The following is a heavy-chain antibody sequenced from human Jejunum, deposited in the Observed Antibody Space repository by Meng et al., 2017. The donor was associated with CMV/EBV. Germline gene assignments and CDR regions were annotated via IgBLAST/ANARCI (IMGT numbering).Heavy chain of an antibody. CDR3: ARDGGNNNFDY. CDR2: IINSSGST. CDR1: GHTFTSSY. V-gene: IGHV1-46*01. Sequence: QRVPSSASANQPRASVKVSCKASGHTFTSSYFHWVRQAHGQGLEWMGRIINSSGSTIYAQMVQGGVTLTRDTSTSTVYTELSTLRSEDTVVYYCARDGGNNNFDYWGQGTLVTVSS. J-gene: IGHJ4*02. D-gene: IGHD4-23*01.